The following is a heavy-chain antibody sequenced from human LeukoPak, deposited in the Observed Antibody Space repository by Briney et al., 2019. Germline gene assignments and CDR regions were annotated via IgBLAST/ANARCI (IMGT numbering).Heavy chain of an antibody. D-gene: IGHD1-26*01. J-gene: IGHJ3*02. CDR3: ARVGSGNFLGAFDI. V-gene: IGHV3-7*03. CDR2: IKQDGSQK. CDR1: GFTFSSYW. Sequence: GSLRLSCAASGFTFSSYWMSWVRQAPGKGLEWVANIKQDGSQKYYVDSVKGRFSISRDNAKNSLYLQMNSLRAEDTAVYYCARVGSGNFLGAFDIWGQGTMVTVSS.